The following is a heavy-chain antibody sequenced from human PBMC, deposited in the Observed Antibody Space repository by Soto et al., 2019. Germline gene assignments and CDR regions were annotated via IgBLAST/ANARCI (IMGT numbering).Heavy chain of an antibody. D-gene: IGHD5-18*01. CDR2: ISSSSSTI. CDR3: AKDSGYSYGPFAPDY. CDR1: GFTFSSYS. J-gene: IGHJ4*02. V-gene: IGHV3-48*01. Sequence: PGGSLRLSCAASGFTFSSYSMNWVRQAPGKGLEWVSYISSSSSTIYYADSVKGRFTISRDNAKNSLYLQMNSLRAEDTAVYYCAKDSGYSYGPFAPDYWGQGTLVTVSS.